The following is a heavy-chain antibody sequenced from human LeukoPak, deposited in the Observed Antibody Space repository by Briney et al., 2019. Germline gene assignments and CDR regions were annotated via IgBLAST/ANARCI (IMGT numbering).Heavy chain of an antibody. Sequence: GGSLRLSCAASGFTFSSYALHWVRQAPGKGLEWVAVISDDGSNKYYADSVKGRFTISRDNSKNTLYLQMNSLRPEDTAVYYCARVDDLDAFDIWGQGTMVTVSS. D-gene: IGHD2-2*03. CDR1: GFTFSSYA. CDR3: ARVDDLDAFDI. V-gene: IGHV3-30*04. CDR2: ISDDGSNK. J-gene: IGHJ3*02.